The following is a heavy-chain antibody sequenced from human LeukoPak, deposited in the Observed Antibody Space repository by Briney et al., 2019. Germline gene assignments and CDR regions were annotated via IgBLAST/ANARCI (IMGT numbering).Heavy chain of an antibody. CDR3: ARGPRTGYCSGGSCYYYYGMDV. J-gene: IGHJ6*04. Sequence: GVSVTLSCAASRFTYSSYEMNWVRQAQGRGREGVSYISSSNRTIYYTHSVRGRFTISRHNAKNSLYLQMNSLRAEDTAVYYCARGPRTGYCSGGSCYYYYGMDVWGKGTTVTVSS. CDR1: RFTYSSYE. V-gene: IGHV3-48*03. D-gene: IGHD2-15*01. CDR2: ISSSNRTI.